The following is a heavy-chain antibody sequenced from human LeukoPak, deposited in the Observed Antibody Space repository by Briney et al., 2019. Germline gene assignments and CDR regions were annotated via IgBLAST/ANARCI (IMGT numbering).Heavy chain of an antibody. J-gene: IGHJ4*02. D-gene: IGHD4-17*01. CDR3: ASAENDYGDYADY. CDR2: ISSSSSYI. Sequence: GGSLRLSWAASGFTFSSYSMNWVRQAPGKGLEWVSSISSSSSYIYYADSVKGRFTISRDNAKNSLYLQMNSLRAEDTAVYYCASAENDYGDYADYWGQGTLVTVSS. CDR1: GFTFSSYS. V-gene: IGHV3-21*01.